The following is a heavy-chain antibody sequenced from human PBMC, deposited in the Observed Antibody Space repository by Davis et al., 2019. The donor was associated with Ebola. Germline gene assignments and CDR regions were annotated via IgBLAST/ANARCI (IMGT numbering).Heavy chain of an antibody. J-gene: IGHJ4*02. Sequence: AASVKVSCKGSGYTFSDYAINWVRQAPEQGLEWIGWIDTYTGNPTYAQGFTGRFVFSLDTSVNTAYLQISSLKAEDTAVYYCAREGNRRDYVPFDHWGQGTLVTVSS. CDR2: IDTYTGNP. D-gene: IGHD4-17*01. CDR1: GYTFSDYA. V-gene: IGHV7-4-1*02. CDR3: AREGNRRDYVPFDH.